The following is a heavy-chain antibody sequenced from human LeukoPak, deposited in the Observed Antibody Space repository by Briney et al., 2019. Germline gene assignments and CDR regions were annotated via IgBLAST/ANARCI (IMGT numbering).Heavy chain of an antibody. CDR1: GFTFSSYS. Sequence: GGSLRLSCAASGFTFSSYSMNWVRQAPGKGLEWVSDITFSSSIIYYADSVKGRFTISRDNAKNSLYLQMNSLRAEDTAVYYCARDRLHYGEYEKTFDYWGQGTLVSVSS. J-gene: IGHJ4*02. CDR2: ITFSSSII. D-gene: IGHD4-17*01. CDR3: ARDRLHYGEYEKTFDY. V-gene: IGHV3-48*01.